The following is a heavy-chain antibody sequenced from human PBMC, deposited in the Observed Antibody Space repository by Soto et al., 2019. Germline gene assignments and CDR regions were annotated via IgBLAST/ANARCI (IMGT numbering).Heavy chain of an antibody. CDR3: AKAGSSSGWSFFGY. J-gene: IGHJ4*02. V-gene: IGHV3-30*18. D-gene: IGHD6-19*01. Sequence: PGGSLRLSCAASGFTFSSYGMHWVRQAPGKGLEWVSTISDDGSNKYYADSVKGRFTISRDNSKNTLYLQMNSLRAEDTAVYYCAKAGSSSGWSFFGYWGQGTLVTVSS. CDR1: GFTFSSYG. CDR2: ISDDGSNK.